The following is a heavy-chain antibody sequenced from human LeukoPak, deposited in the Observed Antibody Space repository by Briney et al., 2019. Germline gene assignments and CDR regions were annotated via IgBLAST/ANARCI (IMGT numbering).Heavy chain of an antibody. V-gene: IGHV1-2*02. CDR2: INPNSGGT. Sequence: GASVKVSCKASGYTFTGYYMHWVRQAPGQGLEWMGWINPNSGGTNYAQKFQGRVTMTRDTSISTAYMELSRLRSDDTAVYYCARVSYYDFWSGYSVLTSSPNWFDPWGQGTLVTVSS. J-gene: IGHJ5*02. D-gene: IGHD3-3*01. CDR3: ARVSYYDFWSGYSVLTSSPNWFDP. CDR1: GYTFTGYY.